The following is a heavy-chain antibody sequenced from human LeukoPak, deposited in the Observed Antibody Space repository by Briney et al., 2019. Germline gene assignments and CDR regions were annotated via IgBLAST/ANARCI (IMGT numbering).Heavy chain of an antibody. D-gene: IGHD3-22*01. CDR1: GFTFSSYA. CDR3: ARVRTGKYYYDSSGYYYYYGMDV. J-gene: IGHJ6*02. CDR2: ISYDGSNK. Sequence: GGSLRLSCAASGFTFSSYAMHWVRQAPGKGLEWVAVISYDGSNKYYADSVKGRFTISRDNSKNTLYLQMNSLRAEDTAVYYCARVRTGKYYYDSSGYYYYYGMDVWGQGTTVTVSS. V-gene: IGHV3-30-3*01.